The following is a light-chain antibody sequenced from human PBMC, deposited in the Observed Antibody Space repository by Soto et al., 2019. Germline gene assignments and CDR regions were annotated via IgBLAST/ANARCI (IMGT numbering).Light chain of an antibody. Sequence: QSALTQPASVSGSPGQSITISCTGTSSDVGGYNYLSWYQQHPGKAPKLKIYDVSNRPSGVSNRFSGSKSGNTASLTISGLQAEDVADYYCSSYTSSSTYVVFGGGTKVTVL. CDR3: SSYTSSSTYVV. V-gene: IGLV2-14*01. J-gene: IGLJ2*01. CDR1: SSDVGGYNY. CDR2: DVS.